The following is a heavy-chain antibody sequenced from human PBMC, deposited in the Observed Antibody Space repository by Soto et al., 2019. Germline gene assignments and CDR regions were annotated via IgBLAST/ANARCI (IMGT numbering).Heavy chain of an antibody. CDR3: AKIHLRHFDWPQYGMDV. CDR2: ISYDGSNK. J-gene: IGHJ6*02. V-gene: IGHV3-30*18. D-gene: IGHD3-9*01. Sequence: HPGGSLRLSCAASGFTFRSYGMHWVRQAPGKGLEWVAVISYDGSNKYYADSVKGRFTISRDNSKNTLHLQMNSLRPEDTAVYYCAKIHLRHFDWPQYGMDVWGQGTKVTVSS. CDR1: GFTFRSYG.